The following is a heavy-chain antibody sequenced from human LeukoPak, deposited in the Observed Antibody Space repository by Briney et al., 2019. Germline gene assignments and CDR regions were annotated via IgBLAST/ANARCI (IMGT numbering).Heavy chain of an antibody. CDR3: ARGEEAHNNSPPYEY. CDR2: IYYSGST. CDR1: GGSISSSIYY. D-gene: IGHD5-24*01. J-gene: IGHJ4*02. V-gene: IGHV4-39*07. Sequence: SETLSLTCTVSGGSISSSIYYWGWIRQPPGKGLGWIGSIYYSGSTYYNPSLKSRVTISVDRSKNQFSLKLTSVTAADTAVYYCARGEEAHNNSPPYEYWGQGILVTVSS.